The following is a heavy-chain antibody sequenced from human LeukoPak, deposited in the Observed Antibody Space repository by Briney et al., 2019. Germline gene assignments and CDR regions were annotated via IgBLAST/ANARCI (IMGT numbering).Heavy chain of an antibody. V-gene: IGHV3-7*03. J-gene: IGHJ3*02. D-gene: IGHD3-10*01. CDR1: GFTLSSYC. CDR3: ARDWVAGVPFDAFDI. Sequence: GGSLRLSCAASGFTLSSYCMSWVRPAPGKGREWVANIKEAGSEKYYMDSVKGRFTISRDNAKNSLYLHMNSLTAEDTAMYYCARDWVAGVPFDAFDIWGQGTMVSVSS. CDR2: IKEAGSEK.